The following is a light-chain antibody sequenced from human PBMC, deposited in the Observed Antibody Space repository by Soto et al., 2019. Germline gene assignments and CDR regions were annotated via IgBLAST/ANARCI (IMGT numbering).Light chain of an antibody. Sequence: DIQMTQSPSSLSASVGDRVTITCQASQDIRDYLNWYQQKPGKAPNLLIHDASNLETGVPSRFSGSGSGTDFTFTITSLQPEDSATYFRQQYDRLPFTFGPGTKVDI. J-gene: IGKJ3*01. V-gene: IGKV1-33*01. CDR2: DAS. CDR1: QDIRDY. CDR3: QQYDRLPFT.